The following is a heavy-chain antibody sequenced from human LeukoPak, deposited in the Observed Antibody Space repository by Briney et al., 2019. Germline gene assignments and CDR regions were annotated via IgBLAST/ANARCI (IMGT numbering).Heavy chain of an antibody. J-gene: IGHJ4*02. CDR1: GYSFTSSW. V-gene: IGHV5-51*01. CDR2: IYLGDSDT. D-gene: IGHD4-17*01. Sequence: GEPLKISCQGSGYSFTSSWIGWVRQMPGKGLEWMGIIYLGDSDTRYSPSFKGRVTISADKSISTAYLQWSSMKASDTAMYYRARHGGGGYGDYGIDYWGQGTLVTVSS. CDR3: ARHGGGGYGDYGIDY.